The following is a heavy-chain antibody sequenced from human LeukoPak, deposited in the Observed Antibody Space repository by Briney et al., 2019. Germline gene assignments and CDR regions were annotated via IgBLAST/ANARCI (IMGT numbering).Heavy chain of an antibody. CDR2: ISGSGGST. Sequence: GGSLRLSCAASGFTFSSYAMSWVRQAPGKGLEWVSAISGSGGSTYYADSVKGRFTISRNNSKNTLYLQMNSLRAEDTAVYYCAKDFWSGYTSDYWGQGTLVTVSS. CDR1: GFTFSSYA. CDR3: AKDFWSGYTSDY. J-gene: IGHJ4*02. V-gene: IGHV3-23*01. D-gene: IGHD3-3*01.